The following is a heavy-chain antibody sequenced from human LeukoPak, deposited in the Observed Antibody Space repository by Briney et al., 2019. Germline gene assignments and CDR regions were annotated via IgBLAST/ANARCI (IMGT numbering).Heavy chain of an antibody. CDR2: INGDGSTT. J-gene: IGHJ4*02. CDR3: VRRLATAGVLDF. D-gene: IGHD6-13*01. Sequence: PGGSLRLSCAASGFTFSSYWMHRVRQPPGKGLVWVSRINGDGSTTHYADSVKGRFTISRDNAKNTLYLQMNSLRAEDTAVYYCVRRLATAGVLDFWGQGTLVTVSS. CDR1: GFTFSSYW. V-gene: IGHV3-74*01.